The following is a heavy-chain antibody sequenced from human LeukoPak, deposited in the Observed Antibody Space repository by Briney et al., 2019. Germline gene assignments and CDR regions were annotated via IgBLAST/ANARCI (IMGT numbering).Heavy chain of an antibody. CDR3: AKNNDYYDSSADGDY. J-gene: IGHJ4*02. V-gene: IGHV3-23*01. CDR2: ISGSGGST. Sequence: PGGSLRLSCAASGFTFSSYAMSWVRQAPGKGLEWVSAISGSGGSTYYADSVKGRFTISRDNSKNTLYLQMNSLRAEDTAVYYCAKNNDYYDSSADGDYWGQGTLATVSS. D-gene: IGHD3-22*01. CDR1: GFTFSSYA.